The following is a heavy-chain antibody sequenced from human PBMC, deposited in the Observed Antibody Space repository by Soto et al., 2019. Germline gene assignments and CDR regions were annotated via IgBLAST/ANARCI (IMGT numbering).Heavy chain of an antibody. D-gene: IGHD3-22*01. J-gene: IGHJ5*02. CDR1: GGTFISYA. CDR3: ARAHRTITMIGPSGP. V-gene: IGHV3-30-3*01. CDR2: ISYDGSNK. Sequence: GGSLRLSCAASGGTFISYAMHWVRQATGKGLEWVAVISYDGSNKYYADSVKGRFTISRDNSKNTLYLQMNSLRAEDTAVYYCARAHRTITMIGPSGPWGQGTLVTSPQ.